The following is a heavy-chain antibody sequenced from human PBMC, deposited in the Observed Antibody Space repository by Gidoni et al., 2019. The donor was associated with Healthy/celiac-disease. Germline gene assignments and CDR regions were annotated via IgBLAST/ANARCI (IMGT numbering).Heavy chain of an antibody. CDR2: IIPICGTA. D-gene: IGHD4-17*01. CDR3: ARAPPDYGGNSVSDYYYGMDV. V-gene: IGHV1-69*01. J-gene: IGHJ6*02. Sequence: QVQLVQSGAEVKKPGSSVKVFCKASGCPFSSYAIRWVRQAPGQGLEWMGGIIPICGTANDAQKLQGRVTITADESTSTAYMELSSLRSEDTAVYYCARAPPDYGGNSVSDYYYGMDVWGQGTTVTVSS. CDR1: GCPFSSYA.